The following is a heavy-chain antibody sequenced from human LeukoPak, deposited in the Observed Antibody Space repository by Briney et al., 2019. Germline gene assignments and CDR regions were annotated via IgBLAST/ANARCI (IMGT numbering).Heavy chain of an antibody. V-gene: IGHV4-34*01. CDR3: ASRTGQEYFQH. D-gene: IGHD1-1*01. CDR1: GGSFSGYY. J-gene: IGHJ1*01. Sequence: SETLSLTCAVYGGSFSGYYWSWIRQPPGKGLEWIGEINHSGSTNYNPSLKSRVTISVDRSKNQFSLKLSSVTAADTAVYYCASRTGQEYFQHWGQGTLVTVSS. CDR2: INHSGST.